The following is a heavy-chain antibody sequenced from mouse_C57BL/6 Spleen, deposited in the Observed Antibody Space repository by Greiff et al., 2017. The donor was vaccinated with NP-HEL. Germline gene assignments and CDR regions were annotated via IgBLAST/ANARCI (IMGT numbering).Heavy chain of an antibody. CDR3: ARSSSYYGSSYGYFDV. V-gene: IGHV1-77*01. Sequence: VQLQQSGAELVKPGASVKISCKASGYTFTDYYINWVKQRPGQGLEWIGKIGPGSGSTYYNEKFKGKATLTADKSSSTAYMQLSSLTSEDSAVYFCARSSSYYGSSYGYFDVWGTGTTVTVSS. CDR2: IGPGSGST. J-gene: IGHJ1*03. D-gene: IGHD1-1*01. CDR1: GYTFTDYY.